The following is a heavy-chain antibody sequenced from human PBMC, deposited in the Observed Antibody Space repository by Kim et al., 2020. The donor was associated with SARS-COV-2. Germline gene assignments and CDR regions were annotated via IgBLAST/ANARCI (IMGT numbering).Heavy chain of an antibody. V-gene: IGHV4-30-2*04. D-gene: IGHD3-3*02. CDR3: VRVFGISWEPFDY. J-gene: IGHJ4*02. Sequence: YNPSLKSRLTISMDTSKNQFSLKVNSVTAADTAVYFCVRVFGISWEPFDYWGQGTLVTVSS.